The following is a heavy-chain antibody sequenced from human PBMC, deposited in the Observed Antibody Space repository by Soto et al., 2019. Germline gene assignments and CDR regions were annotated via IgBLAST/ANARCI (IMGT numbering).Heavy chain of an antibody. Sequence: GKGLEWVSYISSSSSTIYYADSVKGRFTISRDNDKNSLYLQMNSLRAEDTAVYYCARVKKYHFWSGYPSDYWGQGTLVTVSS. CDR2: ISSSSSTI. J-gene: IGHJ4*02. CDR3: ARVKKYHFWSGYPSDY. D-gene: IGHD3-3*01. V-gene: IGHV3-48*01.